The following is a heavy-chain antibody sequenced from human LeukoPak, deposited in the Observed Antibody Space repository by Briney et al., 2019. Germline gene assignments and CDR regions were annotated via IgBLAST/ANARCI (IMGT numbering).Heavy chain of an antibody. V-gene: IGHV3-30*02. D-gene: IGHD4-23*01. Sequence: GGSLRLSCAASGFTFNNYGMDWVRQAPGKGLEWVTFIRYDGSNTFYTDSVKGRFTISRDNSKNTLYLQMNSLRAEDTAVYYCAKSQYQLRWGDFFDYWGQGTLVTVSS. CDR2: IRYDGSNT. CDR1: GFTFNNYG. J-gene: IGHJ4*02. CDR3: AKSQYQLRWGDFFDY.